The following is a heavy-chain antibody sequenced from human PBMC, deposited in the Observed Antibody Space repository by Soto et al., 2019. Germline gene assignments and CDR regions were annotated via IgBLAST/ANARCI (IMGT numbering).Heavy chain of an antibody. CDR2: ISSSGTAT. Sequence: QVQLVESGGGLVRPGGSLRLSCAASGFTFRDYDMSWIRQAPGKGLEWVSCISSSGTATYYADSVKGRFTISRDNAKNSLYVEMNSPRGEDTAVYYCARKGPRAARPKPWGQGTLVPLSS. V-gene: IGHV3-11*01. J-gene: IGHJ5*02. D-gene: IGHD6-6*01. CDR1: GFTFRDYD. CDR3: ARKGPRAARPKP.